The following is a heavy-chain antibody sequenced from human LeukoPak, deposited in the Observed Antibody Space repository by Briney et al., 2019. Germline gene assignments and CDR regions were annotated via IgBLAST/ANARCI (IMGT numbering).Heavy chain of an antibody. Sequence: SVTVSCKASGGTFSSYAISWVRQAPGQGLEGMGGIIPIFGTANYAQKFQGRVTITADESTSTAYMELSSLRSEDTTVYYCARSGIAAAGTSHYYYYMDVWGKGTTVTISS. CDR3: ARSGIAAAGTSHYYYYMDV. D-gene: IGHD6-13*01. CDR2: IIPIFGTA. V-gene: IGHV1-69*13. J-gene: IGHJ6*03. CDR1: GGTFSSYA.